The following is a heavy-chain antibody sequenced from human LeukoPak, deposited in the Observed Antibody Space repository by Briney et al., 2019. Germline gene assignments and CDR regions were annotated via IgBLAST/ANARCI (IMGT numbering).Heavy chain of an antibody. J-gene: IGHJ4*02. Sequence: SETLSLTCTVSGGSISSSSYYWGWIRQPPGKGLEWIGSIYYSGSTYYNPSLKSRVTISVDTSKNQFSLKLNSVTAADTAVYYRTIFGVVPDYWGQGTLVTVSS. CDR1: GGSISSSSYY. CDR2: IYYSGST. CDR3: TIFGVVPDY. D-gene: IGHD3-3*02. V-gene: IGHV4-39*01.